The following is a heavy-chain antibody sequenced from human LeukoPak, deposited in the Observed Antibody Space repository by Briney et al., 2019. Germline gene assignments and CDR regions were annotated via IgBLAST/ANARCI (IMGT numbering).Heavy chain of an antibody. D-gene: IGHD5-18*01. J-gene: IGHJ4*02. V-gene: IGHV3-33*08. Sequence: PGRSLRLSCAASGFTFSSYGMHWVRQAPGKGLEWVAVVWFDGSYKYSADSVKGRFTISRDNSKNTLYLQMNSLRAEDTAVYYCARDRVKNDRNSYGLDYWGQGTLVTVSS. CDR1: GFTFSSYG. CDR3: ARDRVKNDRNSYGLDY. CDR2: VWFDGSYK.